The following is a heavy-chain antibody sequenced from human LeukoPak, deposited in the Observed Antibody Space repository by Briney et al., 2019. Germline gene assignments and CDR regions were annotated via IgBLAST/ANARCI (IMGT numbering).Heavy chain of an antibody. CDR1: GFTFTISA. Sequence: SVNVSFTASGFTFTISAVQWVRQARGQRLEWIGWIVVGSGNTNYAQKFQERVTITRDMSTSTAYMELSSLRSEDTAVYYCAAECPYCSGGSGYWGQGTLVTVSS. V-gene: IGHV1-58*01. J-gene: IGHJ4*02. CDR2: IVVGSGNT. CDR3: AAECPYCSGGSGY. D-gene: IGHD2-15*01.